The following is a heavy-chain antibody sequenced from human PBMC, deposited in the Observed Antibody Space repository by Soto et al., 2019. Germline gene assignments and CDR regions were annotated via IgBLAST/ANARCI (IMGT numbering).Heavy chain of an antibody. CDR3: ARDDSSGGAFDI. V-gene: IGHV3-48*01. CDR2: ISSSSSTI. CDR1: GFTFSSYS. Sequence: EVQLVESGGGSVQPGGSLRLSCAASGFTFSSYSMNWVRQAPGKGLEWVSYISSSSSTIYYADSVKGRFTISRGNAKNSLYLQMNSLRAEDTAVYYCARDDSSGGAFDIWGQGTMVTVSS. J-gene: IGHJ3*02. D-gene: IGHD6-19*01.